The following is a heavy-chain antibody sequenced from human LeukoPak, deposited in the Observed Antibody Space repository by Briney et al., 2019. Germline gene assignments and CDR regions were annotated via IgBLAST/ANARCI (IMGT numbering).Heavy chain of an antibody. CDR1: GFTFDDYA. D-gene: IGHD6-19*01. CDR2: ISWDGGST. V-gene: IGHV3-43D*03. J-gene: IGHJ5*02. Sequence: GGSLRLSCAASGFTFDDYAMHWVRQAPGKGLEWVSLISWDGGSTYYADSVKGRFTISRDNSKNSLYLQMNSLRAEDTALYYCAKDTAPYSSGWYDHWGQGTLVTVSS. CDR3: AKDTAPYSSGWYDH.